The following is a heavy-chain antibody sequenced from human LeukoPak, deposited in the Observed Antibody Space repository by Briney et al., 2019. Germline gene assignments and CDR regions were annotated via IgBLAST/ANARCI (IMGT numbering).Heavy chain of an antibody. D-gene: IGHD3-9*01. V-gene: IGHV4-4*07. CDR1: GGSISSYY. CDR3: ARVTVDYDILTGYYSPNYYFDY. Sequence: SETLSLTCTVSGGSISSYYWSWIRQPAGKGLEWIGRIYTSGSTNYNPSLKSRVTMSVDTSKNQFSLKLSSVTAADTAVYYCARVTVDYDILTGYYSPNYYFDYWGQGTPVTVSS. J-gene: IGHJ4*02. CDR2: IYTSGST.